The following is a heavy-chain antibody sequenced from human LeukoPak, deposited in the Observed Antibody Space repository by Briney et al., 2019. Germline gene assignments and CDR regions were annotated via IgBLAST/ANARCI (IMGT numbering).Heavy chain of an antibody. CDR2: ISSSGSTI. V-gene: IGHV3-48*03. Sequence: QPGGSLRLSCAASGFTFSSYEMNWVRQAPGKGLEWVSYISSSGSTIYYADSVKGRFTISRDNAKNSLYLQMNSLRAEDTAVYYCAKDPSAMVRGVIDYWGQGTLVTVSS. J-gene: IGHJ4*02. CDR1: GFTFSSYE. D-gene: IGHD3-10*01. CDR3: AKDPSAMVRGVIDY.